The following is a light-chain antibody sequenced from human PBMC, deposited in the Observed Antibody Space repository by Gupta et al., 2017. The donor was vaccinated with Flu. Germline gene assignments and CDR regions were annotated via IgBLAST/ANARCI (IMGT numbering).Light chain of an antibody. CDR1: TFPKQY. CDR3: QSIDDSDSYV. CDR2: KDK. V-gene: IGLV3-25*01. J-gene: IGLJ1*01. Sequence: SHELIQPPSVSVSQGQTARISCSGETFPKQYAYWYQQKPGQAPVMIIYKDKERPSGIPERISGSSSGKIATLTISAVQVEDEADYYCQSIDDSDSYVFGTGTKVTVL.